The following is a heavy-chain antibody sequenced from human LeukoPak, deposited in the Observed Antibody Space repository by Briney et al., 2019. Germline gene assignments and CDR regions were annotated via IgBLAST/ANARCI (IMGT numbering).Heavy chain of an antibody. CDR2: IYYSGST. V-gene: IGHV4-59*01. J-gene: IGHJ4*02. CDR3: ARMVGYGLSY. Sequence: PSETLSLTCTVSGASISSYYWSWIRPPPGKGLEWIGYIYYSGSTYNPSLKSRVTISVDASKNQFSLKLSSVTAADTAVYHCARMVGYGLSYWGQGTLVTVSS. D-gene: IGHD2-15*01. CDR1: GASISSYY.